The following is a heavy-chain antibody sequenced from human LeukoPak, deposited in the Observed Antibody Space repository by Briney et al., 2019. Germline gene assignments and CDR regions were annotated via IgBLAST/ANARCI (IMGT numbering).Heavy chain of an antibody. Sequence: PSETLSLTCAVSGYSITSSSWWGWIRQPPGKGLEWIGYIYHSGTTYYNPSLKSRVTISVDTSKNQFSLKLSSVTAADTAVYYCAREGVWFGESYNWFDPWGQGTLVTVSS. CDR1: GYSITSSSW. CDR3: AREGVWFGESYNWFDP. V-gene: IGHV4-28*03. D-gene: IGHD3-10*01. CDR2: IYHSGTT. J-gene: IGHJ5*02.